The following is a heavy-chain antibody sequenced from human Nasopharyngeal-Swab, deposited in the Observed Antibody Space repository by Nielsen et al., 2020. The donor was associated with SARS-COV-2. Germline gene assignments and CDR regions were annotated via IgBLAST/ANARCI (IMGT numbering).Heavy chain of an antibody. D-gene: IGHD3-10*01. Sequence: GESLKISCAASGFTFSSYEMDWVRQAPGKGLEWVSYISSSSSYIYYADSVKGRFTISRDNAKNSLYLQMNSLRAEDTAVYYCARDRFTMVRGAFDPWGQGTLVTVSS. J-gene: IGHJ5*02. CDR1: GFTFSSYE. CDR2: ISSSSSYI. CDR3: ARDRFTMVRGAFDP. V-gene: IGHV3-21*05.